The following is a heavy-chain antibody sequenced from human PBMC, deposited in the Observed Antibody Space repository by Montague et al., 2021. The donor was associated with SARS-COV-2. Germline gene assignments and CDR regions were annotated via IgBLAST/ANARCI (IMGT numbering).Heavy chain of an antibody. J-gene: IGHJ6*02. Sequence: SETLSLTCTVSSGSISNYYWSWIWQPPGKGLEWIGFISHTESTNXNPSLESRVSISIDTSKSQFSLRVRSVTAADTAVYYCAGSVQFAYGLDVWGQGTTVTISS. CDR3: AGSVQFAYGLDV. CDR2: ISHTEST. CDR1: SGSISNYY. V-gene: IGHV4-59*08. D-gene: IGHD3-16*01.